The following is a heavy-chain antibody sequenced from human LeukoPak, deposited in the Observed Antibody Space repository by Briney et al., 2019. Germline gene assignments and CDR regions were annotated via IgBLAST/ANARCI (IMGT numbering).Heavy chain of an antibody. V-gene: IGHV4-39*01. Sequence: RSSEALSLTCTVSGGSISSVSYYWGWIRQPPGKGPEWIGNIYYSGSTYYNPSLKSRVTISVDTSKNQFSLKLTSVTAADTAVYYCARLSHYSDSSGYYLGSYYFDYWGQGTLVTVSS. CDR2: IYYSGST. J-gene: IGHJ4*02. D-gene: IGHD3-22*01. CDR1: GGSISSVSYY. CDR3: ARLSHYSDSSGYYLGSYYFDY.